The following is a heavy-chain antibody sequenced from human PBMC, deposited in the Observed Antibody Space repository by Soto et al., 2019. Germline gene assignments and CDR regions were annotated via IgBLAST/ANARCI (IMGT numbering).Heavy chain of an antibody. CDR1: GGSFSSSSYY. V-gene: IGHV4-39*01. Sequence: PSETLSLTCTVSGGSFSSSSYYWAWIRQPPGKGLEWIGSFYESGSTYYNPSLKSRVSISVDTSKKQFSLKLSSVSAADTAVYYCPIRSPATGWLYFQHWGQGTLVTVSS. D-gene: IGHD1-1*01. CDR3: PIRSPATGWLYFQH. CDR2: FYESGST. J-gene: IGHJ1*01.